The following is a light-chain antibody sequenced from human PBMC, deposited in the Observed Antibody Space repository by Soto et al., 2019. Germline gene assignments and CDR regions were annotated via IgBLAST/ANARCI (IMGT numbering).Light chain of an antibody. V-gene: IGLV1-51*01. J-gene: IGLJ1*01. CDR3: GAWHSRLTYV. Sequence: QSVLTQPPSVSAAPGQKVTISCSGSSSNIGNNFVTWYQQLPGTAPKLLIYDNNKRPSGIPDRFSGSQSGTSATLGITGLQTVDEAVYYCGAWHSRLTYVFVTRTKLTVL. CDR2: DNN. CDR1: SSNIGNNF.